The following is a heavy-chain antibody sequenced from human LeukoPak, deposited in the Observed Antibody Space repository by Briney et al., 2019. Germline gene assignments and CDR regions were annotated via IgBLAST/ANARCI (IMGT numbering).Heavy chain of an antibody. D-gene: IGHD6-19*01. J-gene: IGHJ4*02. CDR3: ARPRYSSGALLY. CDR1: GGSFSGYY. Sequence: SETLSLTCAVYGGSFSGYYWSWIRQPPGKGLEWIGEINHSGSTNYNPSLKSRVTISVDTSKNQCSLKLSSVTAADTAVYYCARPRYSSGALLYWGQGTLVTVSS. V-gene: IGHV4-34*01. CDR2: INHSGST.